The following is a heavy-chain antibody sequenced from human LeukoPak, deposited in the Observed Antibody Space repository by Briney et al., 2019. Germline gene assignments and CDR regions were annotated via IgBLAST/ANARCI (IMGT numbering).Heavy chain of an antibody. CDR3: AREIAVAGMGYYYYGMDV. Sequence: GGSLSLSCAASGFTVSSNYMSWVRQAPGKGLEWVSVIYSGGSTYYADSVKGRFTISRDNSKNTLYLQMNSLRAEDTAVYYCAREIAVAGMGYYYYGMDVWGQGTTVTVFS. J-gene: IGHJ6*02. D-gene: IGHD6-19*01. CDR2: IYSGGST. V-gene: IGHV3-53*01. CDR1: GFTVSSNY.